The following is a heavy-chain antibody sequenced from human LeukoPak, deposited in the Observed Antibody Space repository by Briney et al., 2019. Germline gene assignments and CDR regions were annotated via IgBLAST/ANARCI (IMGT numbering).Heavy chain of an antibody. Sequence: SQTLSLTCTVSGGSISSGGYYWSWIRQPPGKGLEWIGYIYHSGSTYYNPSLKSRVTISVDRSKNQFSLKLSSVTAADTAVYYCARALGPAYSPPLWGQGTLVTVSS. CDR2: IYHSGST. CDR1: GGSISSGGYY. V-gene: IGHV4-30-2*01. D-gene: IGHD3-16*01. CDR3: ARALGPAYSPPL. J-gene: IGHJ4*02.